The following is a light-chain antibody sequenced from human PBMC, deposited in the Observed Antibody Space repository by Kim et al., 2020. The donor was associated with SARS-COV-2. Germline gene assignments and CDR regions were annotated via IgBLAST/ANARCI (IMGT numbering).Light chain of an antibody. V-gene: IGKV1-27*01. J-gene: IGKJ1*01. CDR2: GTS. CDR3: QKYYIDPT. Sequence: DIQMTQSPSSLSASVGDRVTITCRASQGLTNNDLAWYQQKSGKVPTVLINGTSILQSGVPSRFSGSGSGTDFTLTINNLQPEDVATYYCQKYYIDPTFGQGTKVDIK. CDR1: QGLTNND.